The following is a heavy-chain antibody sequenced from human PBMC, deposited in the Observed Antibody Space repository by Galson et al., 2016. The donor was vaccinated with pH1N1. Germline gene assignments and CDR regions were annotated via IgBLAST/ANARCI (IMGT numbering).Heavy chain of an antibody. Sequence: SVKVSCKASGGIFNNYAISWVRQAPGEGLEWMGGIKPLYGPAIYAQKFQGRLTVTADGSTAYMELSGLTFGDTAVYYCVDNSRWGQGTPVVVSS. V-gene: IGHV1-69*13. CDR1: GGIFNNYA. D-gene: IGHD3-9*01. J-gene: IGHJ1*01. CDR3: VDNSR. CDR2: IKPLYGPA.